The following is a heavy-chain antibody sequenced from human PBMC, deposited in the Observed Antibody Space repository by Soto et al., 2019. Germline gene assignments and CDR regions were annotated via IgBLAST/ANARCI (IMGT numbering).Heavy chain of an antibody. J-gene: IGHJ3*02. Sequence: ASVKISCKASGYSFTSYGISWGRQAPGQGLEWMGWISAYNGNTNYAQKLQGRVTMTTDTSTSTAYMELRSLRSDDTAVYYCARDTNYYDSSVAFDIWGQGTMVTVSS. V-gene: IGHV1-18*01. CDR2: ISAYNGNT. D-gene: IGHD3-22*01. CDR3: ARDTNYYDSSVAFDI. CDR1: GYSFTSYG.